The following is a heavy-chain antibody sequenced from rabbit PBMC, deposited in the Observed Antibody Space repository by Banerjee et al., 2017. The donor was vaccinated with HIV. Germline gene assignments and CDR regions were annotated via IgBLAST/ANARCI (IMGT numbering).Heavy chain of an antibody. D-gene: IGHD2-1*01. CDR2: IYAGSSSST. Sequence: QEQLEESGGDLVKPGGTLTLTCTASGFSFSSSYWICWVRQAPGKGLEWIGCIYAGSSSSTYYASWAKGRFTVSKTSSTTVTLQMTSLTAADTATYFCARDTYGDGGYAHDLWGPGTLVTVS. V-gene: IGHV1S45*01. J-gene: IGHJ6*01. CDR3: ARDTYGDGGYAHDL. CDR1: GFSFSSSYW.